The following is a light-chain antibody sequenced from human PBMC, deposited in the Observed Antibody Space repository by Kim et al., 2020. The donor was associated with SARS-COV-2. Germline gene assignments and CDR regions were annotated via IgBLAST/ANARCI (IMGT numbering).Light chain of an antibody. CDR1: QSVLYSSNNKNY. CDR2: WAS. Sequence: DIVMTQSPDSLAVSLGERATINCKSSQSVLYSSNNKNYLAWYQQKPGQPPKLLIYWASTRESGVPDRFSGSGSGTDFTLTISSLQAEDVAVYYCQQYYSTPQAVGGGTKVDIK. V-gene: IGKV4-1*01. J-gene: IGKJ4*01. CDR3: QQYYSTPQA.